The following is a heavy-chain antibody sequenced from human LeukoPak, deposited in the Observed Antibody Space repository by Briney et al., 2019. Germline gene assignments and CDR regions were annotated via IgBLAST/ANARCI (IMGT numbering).Heavy chain of an antibody. J-gene: IGHJ4*02. CDR3: AKRLRDGYNSPIDS. Sequence: HTGGSLRLSCAASGFTFSSYAMHWVRQAPGKGLEWVSGISDSGGVIEYADSVKGRFTIIRDTSKDTLYLEMNSLRVEDTATYYCAKRLRDGYNSPIDSWGQGTLVTVSS. CDR2: ISDSGGVI. CDR1: GFTFSSYA. V-gene: IGHV3-23*01. D-gene: IGHD5-24*01.